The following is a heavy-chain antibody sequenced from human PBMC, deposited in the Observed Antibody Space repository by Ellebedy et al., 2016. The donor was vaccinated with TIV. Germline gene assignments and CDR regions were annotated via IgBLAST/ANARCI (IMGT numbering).Heavy chain of an antibody. D-gene: IGHD3-22*01. Sequence: PGGSLRLSCAASGFTFSSYAMSWVRQAPGKGLEWVSGISGSGGNTYYADSVQGRFAISRDNSKNTLYLQMDSLRAEDTAVYYCAKGFYDSDPPFDYWGQGTLVTVSS. CDR3: AKGFYDSDPPFDY. V-gene: IGHV3-23*01. CDR2: ISGSGGNT. CDR1: GFTFSSYA. J-gene: IGHJ4*02.